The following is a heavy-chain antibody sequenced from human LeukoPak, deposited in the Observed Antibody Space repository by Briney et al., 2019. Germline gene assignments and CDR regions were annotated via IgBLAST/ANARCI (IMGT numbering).Heavy chain of an antibody. J-gene: IGHJ6*02. V-gene: IGHV3-33*01. D-gene: IGHD2-21*02. CDR1: GFTFSSYG. Sequence: GRSLRLSCAASGFTFSSYGMHWVRQAPGKGLEWVAVIWYDGSNKYYADSVKGRFTISRDNSKNTLYLQMNSLRAEDTAVYYCARPYCGGDCPHAPPYYCYGMDVWGQGTTVTVSS. CDR3: ARPYCGGDCPHAPPYYCYGMDV. CDR2: IWYDGSNK.